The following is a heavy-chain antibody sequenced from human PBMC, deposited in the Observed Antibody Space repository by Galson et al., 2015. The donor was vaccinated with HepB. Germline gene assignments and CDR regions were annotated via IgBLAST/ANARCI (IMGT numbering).Heavy chain of an antibody. CDR1: GFTFSSYS. Sequence: SLRLSCAASGFTFSSYSMNWVRQAPGKGLEWVSSISSSSSYIYYADSVKGRFTISRDNAKNSLYLQMNSLRAEDTAVYYCARGSYGPRSYAGWGQGTLVTVSS. V-gene: IGHV3-21*01. D-gene: IGHD1-26*01. CDR3: ARGSYGPRSYAG. CDR2: ISSSSSYI. J-gene: IGHJ4*02.